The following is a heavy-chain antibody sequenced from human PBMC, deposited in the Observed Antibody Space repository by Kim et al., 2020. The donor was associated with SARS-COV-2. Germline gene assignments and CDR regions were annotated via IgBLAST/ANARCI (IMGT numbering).Heavy chain of an antibody. CDR1: GGSISSSSYY. CDR2: IYYSGST. D-gene: IGHD1-26*01. V-gene: IGHV4-39*07. Sequence: SETLSLTCTVSGGSISSSSYYWGWIRQPPGKGLEWIGSIYYSGSTYYNPSLKSRVTISVDTSKNQFSLKLSSVTAADTAVYYCARDLGSGSQIPDAFDIWGQGTMVTVSS. J-gene: IGHJ3*02. CDR3: ARDLGSGSQIPDAFDI.